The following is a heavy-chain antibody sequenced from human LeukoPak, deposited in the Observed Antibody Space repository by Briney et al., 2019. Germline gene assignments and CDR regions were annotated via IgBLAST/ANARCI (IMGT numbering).Heavy chain of an antibody. V-gene: IGHV1-18*01. Sequence: ASVKVSCKASGGTFSSYAISWVRQAPGQGLEWMGWISAYNGNTNYAQKLQGRVTMTTDTSTSTAYMELRSLRSDDTAVYYRARDPYRGSSWFDPWGQGTLVTVSS. CDR2: ISAYNGNT. D-gene: IGHD1-26*01. J-gene: IGHJ5*02. CDR3: ARDPYRGSSWFDP. CDR1: GGTFSSYA.